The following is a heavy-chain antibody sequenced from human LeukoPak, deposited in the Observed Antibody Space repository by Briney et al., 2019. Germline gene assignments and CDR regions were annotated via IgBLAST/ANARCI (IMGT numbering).Heavy chain of an antibody. D-gene: IGHD2-21*02. J-gene: IGHJ4*02. CDR1: GFTFSDYY. Sequence: GGSLRLSCAASGFTFSDYYMSWIRQAPGKGLEWVSYVSSGSSTIYYADSVKGRFTVSRDNGKRSLYLHMNSLRAEDTAMYYCARGESSDCSGGCYFVSRGQGTLVTISS. CDR2: VSSGSSTI. CDR3: ARGESSDCSGGCYFVS. V-gene: IGHV3-11*04.